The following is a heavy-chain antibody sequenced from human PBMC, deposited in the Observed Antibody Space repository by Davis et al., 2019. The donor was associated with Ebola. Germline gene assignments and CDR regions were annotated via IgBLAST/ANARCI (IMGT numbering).Heavy chain of an antibody. CDR1: GGSISSSSYY. J-gene: IGHJ4*02. V-gene: IGHV4-39*01. Sequence: SETLSLTCTVSGGSISSSSYYWGWIRQPPWKGLEWIGSIYYSGNTYYNPSLKSRVTISVDTSKNQFSLKLSSVTAADTAVYYCARAIVQYYYDSSGYYSGVNYFDYWGQGTLVTVSS. D-gene: IGHD3-22*01. CDR2: IYYSGNT. CDR3: ARAIVQYYYDSSGYYSGVNYFDY.